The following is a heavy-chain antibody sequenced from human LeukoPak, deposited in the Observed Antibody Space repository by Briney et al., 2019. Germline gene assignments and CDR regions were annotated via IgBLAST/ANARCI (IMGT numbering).Heavy chain of an antibody. J-gene: IGHJ4*02. CDR2: IYPGDSDT. CDR1: GYSFTSYW. Sequence: GESLKISCKGSGYSFTSYWIGWVRQMPGKGLKWMGIIYPGDSDTRYSPSFQGQVTISADKSISTAYLQWSSLKASDTAMYYCARTLTYYYGSGSYRYFDYWGQGTLVTVSS. CDR3: ARTLTYYYGSGSYRYFDY. V-gene: IGHV5-51*01. D-gene: IGHD3-10*01.